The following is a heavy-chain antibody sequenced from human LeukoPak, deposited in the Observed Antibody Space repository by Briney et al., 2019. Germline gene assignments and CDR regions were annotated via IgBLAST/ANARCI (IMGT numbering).Heavy chain of an antibody. D-gene: IGHD3-9*01. J-gene: IGHJ4*02. CDR3: ARDKVDMDKILYYFDY. CDR1: GLTFSSYA. CDR2: ISYDGSNK. Sequence: GRSLRLSCAASGLTFSSYAMHWVRQAPGKGLEWVAVISYDGSNKYYADSVKGRFTISRDNSKNTLYLRMNSLRAEDTAVYYCARDKVDMDKILYYFDYWGQGTLVTVCS. V-gene: IGHV3-30-3*01.